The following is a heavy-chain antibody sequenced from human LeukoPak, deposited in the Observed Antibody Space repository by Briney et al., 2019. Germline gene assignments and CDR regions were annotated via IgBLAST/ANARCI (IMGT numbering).Heavy chain of an antibody. J-gene: IGHJ6*03. CDR1: GGSFSGYY. Sequence: SETLSLTCAVYGGSFSGYYWSWIRQPPGKGLEWIGEINHSGSTNYNPSLKSRVTISVDTSKNQFSLKLSSVTAADTAVYYCARWGVVPAARYYYYYMDVWGKGTTVTVSS. CDR2: INHSGST. CDR3: ARWGVVPAARYYYYYMDV. V-gene: IGHV4-34*01. D-gene: IGHD2-2*01.